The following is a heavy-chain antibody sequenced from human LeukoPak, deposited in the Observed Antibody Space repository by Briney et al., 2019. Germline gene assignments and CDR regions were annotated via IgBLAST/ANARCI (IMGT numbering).Heavy chain of an antibody. J-gene: IGHJ4*02. CDR2: ISPSGGST. CDR3: ARARRRCSGGSCEIDY. V-gene: IGHV1-46*03. D-gene: IGHD2-15*01. CDR1: GYTFTSYY. Sequence: ASVKVSCKASGYTFTSYYMHWVRQAPGQGLEWMGRISPSGGSTSYAQKFQGRVTMTRDTSTSTVYMGLSSLRSEDTAVYYCARARRRCSGGSCEIDYWGQGTLVTVSS.